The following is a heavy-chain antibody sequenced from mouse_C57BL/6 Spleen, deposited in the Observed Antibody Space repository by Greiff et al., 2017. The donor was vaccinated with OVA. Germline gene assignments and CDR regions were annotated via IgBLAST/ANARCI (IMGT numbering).Heavy chain of an antibody. Sequence: VQRVESGAELVRPGASVTLSCKASGYTFTDYEMHWVKQTPVHGLEWIGAIDPETGGTAYNQKFKGKAILTADKSSSTAYMELRSLTSEDSAVYYCTRSGTITTVVAPYYFDYWGQGTTLTVSS. D-gene: IGHD1-1*01. CDR1: GYTFTDYE. J-gene: IGHJ2*01. V-gene: IGHV1-15*01. CDR2: IDPETGGT. CDR3: TRSGTITTVVAPYYFDY.